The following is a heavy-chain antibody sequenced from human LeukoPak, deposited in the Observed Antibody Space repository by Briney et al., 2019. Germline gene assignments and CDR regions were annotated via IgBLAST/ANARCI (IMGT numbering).Heavy chain of an antibody. J-gene: IGHJ3*02. D-gene: IGHD3-3*01. V-gene: IGHV4-38-2*01. CDR3: ARPILRFLEWLPVYDAFDI. Sequence: PSETLSLTXAVSGCSISSGYYWGWIRQPPGKGLEWIGSIYHSGSTYYNPSLKSRVTISVDTSKNQFSLKLSSVTAADTAVYYCARPILRFLEWLPVYDAFDIWGQGTMVTVSS. CDR1: GCSISSGYY. CDR2: IYHSGST.